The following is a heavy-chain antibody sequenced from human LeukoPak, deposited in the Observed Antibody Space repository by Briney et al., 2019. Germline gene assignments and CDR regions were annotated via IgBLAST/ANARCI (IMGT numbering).Heavy chain of an antibody. CDR3: ALLTGDPLDY. Sequence: QPGGSLRLSCAAPGFTFSSYAMSWVRQAPGKGLEWVSVISGSGGSTNYADSVKGRFTISRDNSKNTLYLQMNSLRAEDTAVYYCALLTGDPLDYWGQGTLVTVSS. J-gene: IGHJ4*02. D-gene: IGHD7-27*01. CDR2: ISGSGGST. CDR1: GFTFSSYA. V-gene: IGHV3-23*01.